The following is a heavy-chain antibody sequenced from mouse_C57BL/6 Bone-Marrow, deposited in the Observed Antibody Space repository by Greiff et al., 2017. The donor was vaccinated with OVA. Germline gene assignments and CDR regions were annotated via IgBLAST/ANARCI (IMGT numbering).Heavy chain of an antibody. CDR1: AYEFSSHD. CDR3: TRQGHDYDEKNWYYYV. V-gene: IGHV5-2*01. Sequence: EVQGVESGGGLVQPGESLKLSCESNAYEFSSHDMFRVCKTPEKRLELAAAINSDGGRTYYPDTMERRLINSRGNTKKTLYLQMSSLRSEDTTMYYCTRQGHDYDEKNWYYYVWDTAATVTIAS. D-gene: IGHD2-4*01. CDR2: INSDGGRT. J-gene: IGHJ1*03.